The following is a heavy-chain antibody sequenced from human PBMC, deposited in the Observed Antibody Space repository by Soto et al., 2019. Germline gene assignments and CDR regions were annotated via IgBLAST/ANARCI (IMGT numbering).Heavy chain of an antibody. CDR2: ISYDGSNK. V-gene: IGHV3-30*18. CDR3: AKEGSSSGWDLDY. D-gene: IGHD6-19*01. CDR1: GFTFSSYG. J-gene: IGHJ4*02. Sequence: QVQLVESGGGVVQPGRSLRLSCAASGFTFSSYGMHWVRQAPGKGLEWVAVISYDGSNKYYADSAKGRFTISRDNSKNTLYLQMNSLRAEDTALYYCAKEGSSSGWDLDYWGQGTLVTVSS.